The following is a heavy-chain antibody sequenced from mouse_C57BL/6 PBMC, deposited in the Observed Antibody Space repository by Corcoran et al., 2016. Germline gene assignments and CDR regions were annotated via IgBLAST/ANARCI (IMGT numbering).Heavy chain of an antibody. CDR2: INPYSGVP. D-gene: IGHD2-1*01. J-gene: IGHJ2*01. V-gene: IGHV9-3*01. CDR3: ARYYYGNYDFDY. Sequence: QIQLVQSGPELKKPGETVKISCKASGYTFTTYGMSWVKQAPGKGLKWMGWINPYSGVPTYADDFKGRFAFSLETSASTAYLQINNLKNEDTATYFCARYYYGNYDFDYWGQGTTLTVSS. CDR1: GYTFTTYG.